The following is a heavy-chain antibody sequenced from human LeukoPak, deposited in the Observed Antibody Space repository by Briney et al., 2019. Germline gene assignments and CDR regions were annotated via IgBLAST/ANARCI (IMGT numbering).Heavy chain of an antibody. CDR3: ASTDRIKDAFDI. CDR2: IYYSGST. J-gene: IGHJ3*02. D-gene: IGHD1-14*01. V-gene: IGHV4-59*01. CDR1: GGSISSYY. Sequence: PSETLSLTCTVSGGSISSYYWSWIRQPPGKGLEWIGYIYYSGSTNYNPSLKSRATISVDTSKNQFSLKLSSVTAADTAVYYCASTDRIKDAFDIWGQGTMVTVSS.